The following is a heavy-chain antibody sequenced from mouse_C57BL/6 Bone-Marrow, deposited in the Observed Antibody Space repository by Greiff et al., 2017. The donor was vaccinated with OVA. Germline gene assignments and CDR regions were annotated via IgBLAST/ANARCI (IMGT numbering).Heavy chain of an antibody. CDR1: GYSITSGYY. CDR2: ISYDGSN. V-gene: IGHV3-6*01. D-gene: IGHD2-5*01. Sequence: DVKLQESGPGLVKPSQSLSLTCSVTGYSITSGYYWNWIRQFPGNKLEWMGYISYDGSNNYNPSLKNRISITRDTSKNQFFLKLNSVTTEDTATYYCARDENYYSNSWFAYWGQGTLVTVSA. CDR3: ARDENYYSNSWFAY. J-gene: IGHJ3*01.